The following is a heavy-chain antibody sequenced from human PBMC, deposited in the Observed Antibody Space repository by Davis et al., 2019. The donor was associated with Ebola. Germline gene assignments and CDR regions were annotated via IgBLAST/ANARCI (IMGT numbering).Heavy chain of an antibody. CDR3: ARVKVTLVQGNVFDS. D-gene: IGHD3-10*01. Sequence: GESLKISCVGSGITLSAYWMAWVRQAPGKGLEWVSYISSSAHNIYYADSVKGRFTVSRDNAENSLYLQMNSLRAEDTAVYYCARVKVTLVQGNVFDSWGQGTLVTVSS. J-gene: IGHJ4*02. CDR1: GITLSAYW. CDR2: ISSSAHNI. V-gene: IGHV3-11*04.